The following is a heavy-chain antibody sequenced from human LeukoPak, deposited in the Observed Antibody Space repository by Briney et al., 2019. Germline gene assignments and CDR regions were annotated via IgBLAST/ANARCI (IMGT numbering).Heavy chain of an antibody. J-gene: IGHJ5*02. Sequence: GGSLRLSCAASGFTFSSYWMNWVRQAPGKGLEWVSVMYSGGNTYYADSVKGRFTISRDNSKNTLYLQMNRLRAEDTAVYYCASHDWFDPWAREPWSPSPQ. CDR3: ASHDWFDP. V-gene: IGHV3-53*01. CDR1: GFTFSSYW. CDR2: MYSGGNT.